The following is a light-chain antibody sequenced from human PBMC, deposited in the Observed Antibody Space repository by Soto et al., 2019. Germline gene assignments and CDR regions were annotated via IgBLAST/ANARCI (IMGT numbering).Light chain of an antibody. V-gene: IGKV1-5*01. J-gene: IGKJ2*01. CDR1: QSVRNW. CDR2: DAS. Sequence: DIRMTQSPSTLSASVGDRVTITCRASQSVRNWLAWYQQKPGKAPKLLIYDASSWESGVPSRFSGSGFGTEFTLTISSLQPDDFATYYCQQFNTYSYTFGQGTRVEIK. CDR3: QQFNTYSYT.